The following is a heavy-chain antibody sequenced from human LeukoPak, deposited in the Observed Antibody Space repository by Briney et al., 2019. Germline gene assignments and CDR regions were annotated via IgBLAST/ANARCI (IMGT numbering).Heavy chain of an antibody. D-gene: IGHD3-10*01. V-gene: IGHV1-18*01. Sequence: ASVKVSCKASGYTFTSYGISWVRQAPGQGLEWMGWISAYNGNTNYAQKLQGRVTMTTDTSTSTAYMELRSLRSDDTAVYYRARDLRITMVQGVGYWGQGTLVTVSS. CDR1: GYTFTSYG. CDR3: ARDLRITMVQGVGY. J-gene: IGHJ4*02. CDR2: ISAYNGNT.